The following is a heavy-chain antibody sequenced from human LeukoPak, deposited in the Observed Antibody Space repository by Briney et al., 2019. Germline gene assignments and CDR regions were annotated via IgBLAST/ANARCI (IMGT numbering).Heavy chain of an antibody. V-gene: IGHV3-23*01. CDR2: ISGSGGST. Sequence: GGSLRLSCAPSGFTFSTSAMTWVRQAPGKGLEWVSGISGSGGSTYYADSVKGRLTISRDNFKNTLYLQMNSLRVEDTAVYYCAKRLTSGSTLGAFDIWGQGTMVTVSS. CDR1: GFTFSTSA. CDR3: AKRLTSGSTLGAFDI. D-gene: IGHD3-10*01. J-gene: IGHJ3*02.